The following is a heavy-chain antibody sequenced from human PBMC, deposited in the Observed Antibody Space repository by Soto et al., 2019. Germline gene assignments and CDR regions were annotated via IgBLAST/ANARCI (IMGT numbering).Heavy chain of an antibody. CDR3: ARDKANGYSSGWYGENWFDP. CDR1: GFTFSDYY. Sequence: VGSLRLSCAASGFTFSDYYMSWIRQAPGKGLEWVSYISSSGSTIYYADSVKGRFTISRDNDKNSLYLQMNSLTAEDTAVYYCARDKANGYSSGWYGENWFDPWGQGTLVTVSS. J-gene: IGHJ5*02. CDR2: ISSSGSTI. V-gene: IGHV3-11*01. D-gene: IGHD6-19*01.